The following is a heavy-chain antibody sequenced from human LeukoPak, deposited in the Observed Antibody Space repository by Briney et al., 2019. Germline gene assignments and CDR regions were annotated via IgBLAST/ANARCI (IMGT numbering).Heavy chain of an antibody. CDR2: IYSGVST. V-gene: IGHV3-66*01. CDR3: ARGRAY. CDR1: GFTVSSNY. Sequence: SGGSLRLSCAVSGFTVSSNYMSWVRQAPGRGLEWVSVIYSGVSTYYADSVKGTFTISRDNSKNTLYLQMNSLRAEDTAVYYCARGRAYWGQATLVTASS. J-gene: IGHJ4*02.